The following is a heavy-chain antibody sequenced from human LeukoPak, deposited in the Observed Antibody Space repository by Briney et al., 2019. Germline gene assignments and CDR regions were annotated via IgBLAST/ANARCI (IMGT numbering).Heavy chain of an antibody. J-gene: IGHJ4*02. CDR1: GFTFSSYG. V-gene: IGHV3-30*18. CDR3: AKGGGYYDSSGYPYFDY. Sequence: PGGSLILSCAASGFTFSSYGMHWVRQAPGKGLEWVAVISYDGSNKYYADSVKGRFTISRDNSKNTLYLQMNSLRAEDTAVYYCAKGGGYYDSSGYPYFDYWGQGTLVTVSS. CDR2: ISYDGSNK. D-gene: IGHD3-22*01.